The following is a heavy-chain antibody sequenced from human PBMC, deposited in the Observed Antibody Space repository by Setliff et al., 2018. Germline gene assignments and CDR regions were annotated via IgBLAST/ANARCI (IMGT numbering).Heavy chain of an antibody. CDR1: GDSINSGTYY. CDR2: IYTGGST. D-gene: IGHD2-15*01. J-gene: IGHJ6*02. V-gene: IGHV4-61*02. Sequence: SETLSLTCSVSGDSINSGTYYWSWFRQSAGKGLEWIGRIYTGGSTNYNPSLKSRVTISLDTSKNHFSLTLTSVTAADTAVYYCARQKTVYWYYGMDVWGQGTTVTVSS. CDR3: ARQKTVYWYYGMDV.